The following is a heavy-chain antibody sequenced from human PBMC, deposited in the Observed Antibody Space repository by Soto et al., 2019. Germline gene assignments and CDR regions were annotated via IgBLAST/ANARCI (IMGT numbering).Heavy chain of an antibody. CDR3: ADQCSSCRYSQH. D-gene: IGHD6-6*01. CDR2: ISGSGGST. J-gene: IGHJ1*01. Sequence: GGSLRLSCAASGFTFSSYAMSWVRPAPGKGLEWVSAISGSGGSTYYADSVEGRFTISRDNSKNTLYLQMNSLRAEDKAVYYFADQCSSCRYSQHWGQGTLVTVSS. CDR1: GFTFSSYA. V-gene: IGHV3-23*01.